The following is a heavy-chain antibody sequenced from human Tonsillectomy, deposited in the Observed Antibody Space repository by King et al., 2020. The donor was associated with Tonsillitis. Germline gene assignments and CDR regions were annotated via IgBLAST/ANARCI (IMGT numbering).Heavy chain of an antibody. CDR2: IIPILGIA. J-gene: IGHJ5*02. V-gene: IGHV1-69*04. CDR3: ARSPTRRFPIVGATKIYNWFDP. CDR1: GGTFSSYA. D-gene: IGHD1-26*01. Sequence: IQLVQSGAEVKKPGSSVKVSCKASGGTFSSYAISWVRQAPGQGLEWMGRIIPILGIANYAQKFQGRVTITADKSTSTAYMELSSLRSEDTAVYYCARSPTRRFPIVGATKIYNWFDPWGQGTLAT.